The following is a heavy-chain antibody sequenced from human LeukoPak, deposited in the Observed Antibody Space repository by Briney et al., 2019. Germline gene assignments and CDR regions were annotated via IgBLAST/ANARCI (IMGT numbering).Heavy chain of an antibody. Sequence: TGGSLRLSCAASGFTFSSYVMSWIRQPPGKGLEWIGEIYESGSTEYNPSLKSRVTISMVPSKQQFSLSLTSVTAADTAVYCCARGAWATRLGSWGLGTPVIVSS. J-gene: IGHJ4*02. CDR3: ARGAWATRLGS. V-gene: IGHV4-34*01. CDR2: IYESGST. CDR1: GFTFSSYV. D-gene: IGHD2-15*01.